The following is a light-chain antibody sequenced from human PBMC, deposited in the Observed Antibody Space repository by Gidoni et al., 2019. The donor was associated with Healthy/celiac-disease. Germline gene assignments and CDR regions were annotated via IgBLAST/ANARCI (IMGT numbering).Light chain of an antibody. CDR3: QQSYSTPLT. Sequence: DLQMTQSPSSLSASVGDRVTITRRASQSISSYLHWYQQKPGKAPKLLIYAASSLQSGVPSKFSGSGSGTDFTLTISSLQPEDFATYYCQQSYSTPLTFGGGTKVEIK. V-gene: IGKV1-39*01. CDR2: AAS. CDR1: QSISSY. J-gene: IGKJ4*01.